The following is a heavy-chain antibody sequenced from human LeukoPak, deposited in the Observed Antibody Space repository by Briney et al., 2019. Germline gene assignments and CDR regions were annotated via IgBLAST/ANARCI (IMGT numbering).Heavy chain of an antibody. Sequence: PSETLSLTRTVSGGSISSYYWSWIRQPAGKGLEWIGRMYTSGSTNYNPSLKSRLTMSVDTSKNQLSLKLSSVTAADTAVYYCARDTLSWFDPWGQGTLVTVSS. J-gene: IGHJ5*02. CDR1: GGSISSYY. CDR3: ARDTLSWFDP. CDR2: MYTSGST. D-gene: IGHD2/OR15-2a*01. V-gene: IGHV4-4*07.